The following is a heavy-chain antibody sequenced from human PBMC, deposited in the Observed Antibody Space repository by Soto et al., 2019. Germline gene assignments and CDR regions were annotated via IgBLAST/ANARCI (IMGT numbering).Heavy chain of an antibody. J-gene: IGHJ4*01. D-gene: IGHD2-15*01. V-gene: IGHV3-23*01. CDR2: ISGSGGSP. CDR3: RKARCSGDTCYVPDY. CDR1: GFTFSSYT. Sequence: EVQVLESGGGLVQPGGSLRLSCAASGFTFSSYTMAWVRQAPGKGLEWVSSISGSGGSPYYADSVQGRFTISRDNYKNTVTLQMNSLRAEDTATYYCRKARCSGDTCYVPDYWGHGTLVIVSS.